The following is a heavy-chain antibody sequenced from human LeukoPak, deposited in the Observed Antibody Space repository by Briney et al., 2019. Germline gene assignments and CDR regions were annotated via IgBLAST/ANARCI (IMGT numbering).Heavy chain of an antibody. Sequence: GGSLRLSCAASGFTFSSYVMSWIRQAPGKGLEWVSAISGSGGSTYYADSVKGRFTISRDNSKNTLYLQMNSLRAEDTAVYYCAKDRYSSSWYGSFDYWGQGTLVTVSS. CDR1: GFTFSSYV. V-gene: IGHV3-23*01. D-gene: IGHD6-13*01. CDR2: ISGSGGST. J-gene: IGHJ4*02. CDR3: AKDRYSSSWYGSFDY.